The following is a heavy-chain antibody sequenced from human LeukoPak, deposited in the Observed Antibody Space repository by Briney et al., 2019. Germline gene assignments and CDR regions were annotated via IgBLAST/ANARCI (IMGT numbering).Heavy chain of an antibody. D-gene: IGHD2-15*01. CDR2: ISAYNGNA. CDR1: GYTFSNYG. Sequence: ASVKVSCKASGYTFSNYGISWVRQAPGQGLEWMGWISAYNGNANYAQKLQGRVTMTTDTSISTAYMELSSLRSEDTAVYYCARGPAAIRGGFDYWGQGTLVTVSS. V-gene: IGHV1-18*01. J-gene: IGHJ4*02. CDR3: ARGPAAIRGGFDY.